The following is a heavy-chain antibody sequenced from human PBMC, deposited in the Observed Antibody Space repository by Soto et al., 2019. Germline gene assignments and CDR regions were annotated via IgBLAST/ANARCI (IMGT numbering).Heavy chain of an antibody. Sequence: KVSCKASGYAFTSYYMHWVRQAPGQGLEWMGIINPIGGSTNYAQKFQGRVTMTRDTSTSTVYMELRSLRSEDTAVYYCARMTTVTNDPDYWGQGTLVTVSS. V-gene: IGHV1-46*01. CDR1: GYAFTSYY. CDR3: ARMTTVTNDPDY. CDR2: INPIGGST. D-gene: IGHD4-17*01. J-gene: IGHJ4*02.